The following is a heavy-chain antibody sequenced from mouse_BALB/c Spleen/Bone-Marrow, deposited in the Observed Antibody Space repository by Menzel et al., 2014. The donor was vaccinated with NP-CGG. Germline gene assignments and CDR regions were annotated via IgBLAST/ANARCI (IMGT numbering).Heavy chain of an antibody. J-gene: IGHJ3*01. CDR1: GYTFTSYT. D-gene: IGHD2-14*01. Sequence: VQLQQSGAELARPGASVPMSCKASGYTFTSYTMHWVKQRPGQGLEWTGYINPSSGYANYNQKFKDKATLTADKSSSTAYMQLSSLTSEDSAVYYCARSAYYRALFAYWGQGTLVTVSA. CDR3: ARSAYYRALFAY. V-gene: IGHV1-4*01. CDR2: INPSSGYA.